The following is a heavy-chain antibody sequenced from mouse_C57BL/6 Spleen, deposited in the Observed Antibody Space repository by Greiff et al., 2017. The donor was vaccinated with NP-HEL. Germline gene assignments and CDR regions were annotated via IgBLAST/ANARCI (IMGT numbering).Heavy chain of an antibody. J-gene: IGHJ4*01. D-gene: IGHD1-1*02. CDR3: TRRWVYAMDY. CDR2: IDPETGGT. V-gene: IGHV1-15*01. CDR1: GYTFTDYD. Sequence: QVQLQQSGAELVRPGASVTLSCKASGYTFTDYDMHWVKQTPVHGLEWIGAIDPETGGTAYNQKFKGKAILTADKSSSTAYMELRSLTSEDSAVYYCTRRWVYAMDYWGQGTSVTVSS.